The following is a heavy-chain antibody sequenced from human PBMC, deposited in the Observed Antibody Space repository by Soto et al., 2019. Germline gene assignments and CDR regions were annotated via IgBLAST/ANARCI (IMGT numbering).Heavy chain of an antibody. D-gene: IGHD3-3*01. CDR1: GGSISSYY. CDR3: ARSMKYDFWSGYYQDVGWFDP. Sequence: PSETLSLTCTVSGGSISSYYWSWIRQPPGKGLEWIGYIYYSGSTNYNPSLKSRVTISVDTSKNQFSLKLSSVTAADTAVYYCARSMKYDFWSGYYQDVGWFDPWGQGTLVTVSS. J-gene: IGHJ5*02. V-gene: IGHV4-59*01. CDR2: IYYSGST.